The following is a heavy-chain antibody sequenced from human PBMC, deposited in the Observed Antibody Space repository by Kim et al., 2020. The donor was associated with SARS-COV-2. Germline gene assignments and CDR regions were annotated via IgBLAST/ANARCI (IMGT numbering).Heavy chain of an antibody. CDR1: GFTFRSYS. CDR2: INSSSGSNT. CDR3: VRDYNYGMDV. Sequence: GGSLRLSCAASGFTFRSYSMNWVRQAPGKGLEWVSYINSSSGSNTHYADSVKGRFTISRDNAKNSLYLQMNSLRDEDTATYYCVRDYNYGMDVWGQGTTVTVSS. J-gene: IGHJ6*02. V-gene: IGHV3-48*02.